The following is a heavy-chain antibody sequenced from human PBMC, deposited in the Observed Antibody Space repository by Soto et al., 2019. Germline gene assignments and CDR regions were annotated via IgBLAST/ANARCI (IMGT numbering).Heavy chain of an antibody. CDR2: ISGSGGST. J-gene: IGHJ4*02. V-gene: IGHV3-23*01. CDR1: GFTFSSYA. Sequence: GGSLRLSCAASGFTFSSYAMSWVRQAPGKGLEWVSAISGSGGSTYYADSVKGRFTISRDNSKNTLYLQMNSLRAEDTAVYYCASPIAEGNIVVRYFDYWGQGTLVTVSS. CDR3: ASPIAEGNIVVRYFDY. D-gene: IGHD2-2*01.